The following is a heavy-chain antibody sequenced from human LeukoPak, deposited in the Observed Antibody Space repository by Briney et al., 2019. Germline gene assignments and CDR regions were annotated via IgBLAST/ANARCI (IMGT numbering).Heavy chain of an antibody. CDR1: GGSFSGYY. CDR3: ARHRYSSGWYAGWFDP. J-gene: IGHJ5*02. CDR2: INHSGST. Sequence: SETLSLTCAVYGGSFSGYYWSRIRQPPGKGLEWIGEINHSGSTNYNPSLKSRVTISVDTSKNQFSLKLSSVTAADTAVYYCARHRYSSGWYAGWFDPWGQGTLVTVSS. V-gene: IGHV4-34*01. D-gene: IGHD6-19*01.